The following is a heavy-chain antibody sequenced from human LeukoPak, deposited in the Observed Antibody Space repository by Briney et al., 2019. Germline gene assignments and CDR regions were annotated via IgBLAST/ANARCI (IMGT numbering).Heavy chain of an antibody. Sequence: PSETLSLTCTVSGGSISTSHYYWGWIRQPPGKGLEWIGSIYYTGSTYYNPSLKSRVTISVDTSKNQFSLKLSSVTAADTAVYYCARFILGHFDYWGQGTLVTVSS. V-gene: IGHV4-39*07. J-gene: IGHJ4*02. D-gene: IGHD1-26*01. CDR2: IYYTGST. CDR3: ARFILGHFDY. CDR1: GGSISTSHYY.